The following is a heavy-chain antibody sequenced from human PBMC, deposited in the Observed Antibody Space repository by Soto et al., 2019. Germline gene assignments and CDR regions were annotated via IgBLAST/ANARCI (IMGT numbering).Heavy chain of an antibody. D-gene: IGHD2-15*01. CDR1: GDSISSGGYY. J-gene: IGHJ4*02. CDR2: IYYSGST. Sequence: NPSETLSLTCTVSGDSISSGGYYWSWIRQHPGKGLEWIGYIYYSGSTYYNPSLKSRVIISVDTSKNQFSLKLSSVTAADTAVYYCARGSTVAAILFDYWGQGTLVTVSS. V-gene: IGHV4-31*03. CDR3: ARGSTVAAILFDY.